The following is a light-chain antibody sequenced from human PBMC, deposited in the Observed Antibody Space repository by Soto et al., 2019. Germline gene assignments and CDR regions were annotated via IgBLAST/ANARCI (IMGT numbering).Light chain of an antibody. Sequence: DIQMTQSPSILSASVGDRVTITCRASQSVGTWLAWYQQKPRRAPNLLIYDASSLQGGVPSRFSGSGSGTEFTLTISSLQPDDFATYYCQQYYSYPWTFGQGTKVDIK. CDR1: QSVGTW. V-gene: IGKV1-5*01. CDR2: DAS. CDR3: QQYYSYPWT. J-gene: IGKJ1*01.